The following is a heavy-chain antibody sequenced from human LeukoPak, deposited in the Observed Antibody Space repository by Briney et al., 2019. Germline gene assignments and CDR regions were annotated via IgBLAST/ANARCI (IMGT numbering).Heavy chain of an antibody. D-gene: IGHD6-13*01. Sequence: GASVKVSCKASGGTFSSYAISWVRQAPGQGLEWMGWINPNSGGTNYAQKFQGRVTMTRDTSISTAYMELSRLRSDDTAVYYCARDPPDSSSWLDDYWGQGTLVTVSS. CDR2: INPNSGGT. J-gene: IGHJ4*02. V-gene: IGHV1-2*02. CDR3: ARDPPDSSSWLDDY. CDR1: GGTFSSYA.